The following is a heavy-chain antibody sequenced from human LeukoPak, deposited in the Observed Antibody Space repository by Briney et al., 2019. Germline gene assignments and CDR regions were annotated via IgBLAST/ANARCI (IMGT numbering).Heavy chain of an antibody. V-gene: IGHV1-69*08. Sequence: SVKVSCKASGGTFSTYMINWVRQAPGQGLEWVGRIIPIFTTTNYAQKFQGRVTITADKSTSTAYMELSSLRSEDTAVYYCARSPTLATIGFGLDYWGQGTLVAVSS. D-gene: IGHD5-24*01. CDR3: ARSPTLATIGFGLDY. J-gene: IGHJ4*02. CDR2: IIPIFTTT. CDR1: GGTFSTYM.